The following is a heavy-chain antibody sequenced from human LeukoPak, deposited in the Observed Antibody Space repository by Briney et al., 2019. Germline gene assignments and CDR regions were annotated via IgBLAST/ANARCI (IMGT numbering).Heavy chain of an antibody. CDR3: TRPPDSSSSGTNDY. J-gene: IGHJ4*02. D-gene: IGHD6-6*01. CDR1: GFTFSGSA. CDR2: IRSKANSYAT. Sequence: GGSLRLSCAASGFTFSGSAMHWVRQASGKGLEWVGRIRSKANSYATAYAASVKGRFTISRDDSKNTAYLQMNSLKTEDTAVYYCTRPPDSSSSGTNDYWGQGTLVTVSS. V-gene: IGHV3-73*01.